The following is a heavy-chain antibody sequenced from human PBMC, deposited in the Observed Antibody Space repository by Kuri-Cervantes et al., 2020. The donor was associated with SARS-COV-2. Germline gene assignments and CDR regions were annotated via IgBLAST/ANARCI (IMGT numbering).Heavy chain of an antibody. CDR3: ANPSERSLFDI. Sequence: GESLKISCAASGFSFSDHYMDWVRQAPGKGLEWVSAISGSGGSTYYADSVKGRFTISRDNSKNTLYLQMNSLRAEDTAVYYCANPSERSLFDIWGQGTMVTVSS. V-gene: IGHV3-23*01. D-gene: IGHD1-1*01. CDR2: ISGSGGST. J-gene: IGHJ3*02. CDR1: GFSFSDHY.